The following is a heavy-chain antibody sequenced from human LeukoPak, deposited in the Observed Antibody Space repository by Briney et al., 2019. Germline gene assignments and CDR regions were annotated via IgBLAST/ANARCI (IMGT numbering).Heavy chain of an antibody. Sequence: GGSLRLSCAASGFTFSSYWMSWVRQAPGKGLEWVSAISGSGGSTYYADSVKGRFTISRDNSKNTLYLQMNSLRAEDTAVYYCAKVPAAYNWFDPWGQGTLVTVSS. V-gene: IGHV3-23*01. CDR1: GFTFSSYW. D-gene: IGHD2-2*01. CDR2: ISGSGGST. CDR3: AKVPAAYNWFDP. J-gene: IGHJ5*02.